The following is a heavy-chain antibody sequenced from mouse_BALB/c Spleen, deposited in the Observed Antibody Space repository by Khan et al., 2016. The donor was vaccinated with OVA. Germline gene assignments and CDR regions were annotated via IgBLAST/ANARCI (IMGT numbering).Heavy chain of an antibody. V-gene: IGHV5-6*01. Sequence: EVELVESGGDLVKPGGSLKLSCAASGFIFSSYGMSWVRQTPDKRLEWVATMSSGGSFTYYLESVKGRFIISRDNVKHTLYLQVNSLKSEDTAMYYCSRFITTATGDYYGMDYWGQGTSVTVSS. CDR1: GFIFSSYG. J-gene: IGHJ4*01. CDR3: SRFITTATGDYYGMDY. CDR2: MSSGGSFT. D-gene: IGHD1-2*01.